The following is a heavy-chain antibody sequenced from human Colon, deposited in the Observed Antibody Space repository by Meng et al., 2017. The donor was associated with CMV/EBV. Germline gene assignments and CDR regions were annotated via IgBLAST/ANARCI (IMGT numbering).Heavy chain of an antibody. CDR2: VYYSGNT. V-gene: IGHV4-39*07. J-gene: IGHJ4*02. CDR3: ARRGNSGKYADSWPTFDY. CDR1: GDSISGSSYY. Sequence: SETLSLTCTVSGDSISGSSYYWGWIRQSPSKRLEWIGSVYYSGNTNYNPSLKSRVTMSADMSKNQFYLKLASVTAADTAVYYCARRGNSGKYADSWPTFDYWGQGAPVTVSS. D-gene: IGHD3-10*01.